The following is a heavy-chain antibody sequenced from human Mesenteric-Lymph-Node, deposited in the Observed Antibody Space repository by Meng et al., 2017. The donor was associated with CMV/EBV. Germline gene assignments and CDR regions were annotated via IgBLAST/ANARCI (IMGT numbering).Heavy chain of an antibody. D-gene: IGHD3-10*01. CDR1: GFTVSSNY. Sequence: GGSLRLSCAASGFTVSSNYMSWVRQAPGKGLEWVSVIYSGGSTYYADSVKGRFTISRDNSKNTLYLQMNSLRAEDTAVYYCARGYYYGSGSYYTDYNWFDPWGQGTLVTVSS. V-gene: IGHV3-66*02. CDR2: IYSGGST. CDR3: ARGYYYGSGSYYTDYNWFDP. J-gene: IGHJ5*02.